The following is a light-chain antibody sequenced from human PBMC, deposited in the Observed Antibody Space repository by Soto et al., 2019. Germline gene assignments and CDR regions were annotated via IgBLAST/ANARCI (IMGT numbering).Light chain of an antibody. Sequence: QSVLTQPASVSGSPGQSITISCTGTSSDVGGYNYVSWYQQHTGKAPQLMIYEVSNRPSGVSDRFSGSKSGNTAALTISGLQAEDEADYYCSSYTSSSTLDVFGTGTKPTVL. CDR3: SSYTSSSTLDV. V-gene: IGLV2-14*01. J-gene: IGLJ1*01. CDR1: SSDVGGYNY. CDR2: EVS.